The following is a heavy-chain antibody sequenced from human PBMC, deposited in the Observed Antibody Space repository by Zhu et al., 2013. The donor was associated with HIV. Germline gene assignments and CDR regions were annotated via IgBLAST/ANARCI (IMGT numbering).Heavy chain of an antibody. Sequence: QGQLVQSGAAVQEPGATLRVSCRAFGDTLRNSDVHWVRQAPGQGLEWMGWINPKSGDTNYAQKFQGRVTLTRDTSMSTAYMELSRLTSDDTAVYYCARDHQSSMARGVKFDYWGQGTLVTVSS. CDR3: ARDHQSSMARGVKFDY. J-gene: IGHJ4*02. CDR1: GDTLRNSD. CDR2: INPKSGDT. D-gene: IGHD3-10*01. V-gene: IGHV1-2*02.